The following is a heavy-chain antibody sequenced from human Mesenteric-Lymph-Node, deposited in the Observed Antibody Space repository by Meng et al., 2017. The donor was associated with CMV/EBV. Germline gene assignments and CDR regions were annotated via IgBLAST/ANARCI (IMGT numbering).Heavy chain of an antibody. V-gene: IGHV3-23*01. Sequence: GESLKISCAASGFTFSSYAMSWVRQAPGKGLEWVSAISGSGGSTYYADSVKGRFTISRDNAKNSLFLQMNSLRAEDTAIYYCAKAVRQIYYYYGLDVWGQGTTVTVSS. J-gene: IGHJ6*02. CDR3: AKAVRQIYYYYGLDV. CDR1: GFTFSSYA. CDR2: ISGSGGST.